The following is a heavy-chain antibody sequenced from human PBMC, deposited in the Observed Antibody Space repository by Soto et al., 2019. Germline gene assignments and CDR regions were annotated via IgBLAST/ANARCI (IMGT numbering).Heavy chain of an antibody. J-gene: IGHJ5*02. Sequence: PGGSLRLSCAASGFTFSSYAMHWVRQAPGKGLEWVAVISYDGSNKYYADSVKGRFTISRDNSKNTLYLQMNSLRAEDTAVYYCARDYYDSSGAHSRFDPWGQGTLVTVSS. CDR3: ARDYYDSSGAHSRFDP. CDR1: GFTFSSYA. D-gene: IGHD3-22*01. CDR2: ISYDGSNK. V-gene: IGHV3-30-3*01.